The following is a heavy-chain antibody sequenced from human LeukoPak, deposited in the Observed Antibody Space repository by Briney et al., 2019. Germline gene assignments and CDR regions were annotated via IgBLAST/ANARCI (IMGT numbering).Heavy chain of an antibody. Sequence: ASVKVSCKASGYTFTSYGISWVRQAPGRGLEWMGWISAYNGNTNYAQKLQGRGNMTTDTSTSTAYMELRSLRSDDTAVYYCARAVGATPGDYFDYWGQGTLVTVSS. D-gene: IGHD1-26*01. CDR2: ISAYNGNT. V-gene: IGHV1-18*01. CDR3: ARAVGATPGDYFDY. CDR1: GYTFTSYG. J-gene: IGHJ4*02.